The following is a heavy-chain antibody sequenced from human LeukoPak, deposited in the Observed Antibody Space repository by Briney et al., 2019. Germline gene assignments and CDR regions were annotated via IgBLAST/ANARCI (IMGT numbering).Heavy chain of an antibody. CDR2: INPSGGST. CDR1: GYTFTSYY. Sequence: GASVKVSCKASGYTFTSYYMHWVRQAPGQGPEWMGIINPSGGSTSYAQKFQGRVTMTRDMSTSTVYMELSSLRSEDTAVYYCARDDSSGYSYFDYWGQGTLVTVSS. D-gene: IGHD3-22*01. J-gene: IGHJ4*02. CDR3: ARDDSSGYSYFDY. V-gene: IGHV1-46*01.